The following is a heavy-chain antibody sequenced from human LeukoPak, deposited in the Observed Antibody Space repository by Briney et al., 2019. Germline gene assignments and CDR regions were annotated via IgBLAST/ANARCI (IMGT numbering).Heavy chain of an antibody. J-gene: IGHJ4*02. CDR3: ARVTRYYFDY. Sequence: GGSLRLSCAASEFTVSSNYMSWVRQAPGKGLEWVSVIYSGGNTYYADSVKGRFTISRDNSKNTLYLQMNSLRAEDTAVYYCARVTRYYFDYWGQGTLVTVSS. CDR1: EFTVSSNY. CDR2: IYSGGNT. D-gene: IGHD4-23*01. V-gene: IGHV3-53*01.